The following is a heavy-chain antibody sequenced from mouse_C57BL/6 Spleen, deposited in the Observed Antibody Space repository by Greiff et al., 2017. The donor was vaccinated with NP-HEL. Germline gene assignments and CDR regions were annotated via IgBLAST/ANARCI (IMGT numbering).Heavy chain of an antibody. V-gene: IGHV1-50*01. Sequence: QVQLQQPGAELVKPGASVKLSCKASGYTFTSYWMQWVKQRPGQGLEWIGEIDPSDSYTNYNQKFKGKATLTVDTSSSTAYMQRSSLTSEDSAVYYCARRGNYVPYYAMDYWGQGTSVTVSS. CDR3: ARRGNYVPYYAMDY. J-gene: IGHJ4*01. D-gene: IGHD2-1*01. CDR1: GYTFTSYW. CDR2: IDPSDSYT.